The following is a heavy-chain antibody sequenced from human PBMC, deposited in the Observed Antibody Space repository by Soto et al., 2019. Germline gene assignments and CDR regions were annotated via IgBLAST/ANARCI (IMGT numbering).Heavy chain of an antibody. CDR2: ISSNGVST. CDR3: ARGGFDFWSAYYTGFDS. V-gene: IGHV3-64*01. CDR1: GFIFSSYA. Sequence: GGSLRLSCAASGFIFSSYAMHWVRQAPGKGLEYVSAISSNGVSTYYANSVKGRFTISRDNSKNTLYLQMGSLRPEDMAVYYCARGGFDFWSAYYTGFDSWGQGTLVTVSS. J-gene: IGHJ4*02. D-gene: IGHD3-3*01.